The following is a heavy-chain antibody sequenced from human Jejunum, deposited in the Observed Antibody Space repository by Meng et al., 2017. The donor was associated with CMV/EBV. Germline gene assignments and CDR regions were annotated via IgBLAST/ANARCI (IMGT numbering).Heavy chain of an antibody. CDR3: AKDLGKAAAAGASLDY. V-gene: IGHV3-23*01. Sequence: EVHLLEFGGGLLQPGGSLRLSGAASGFTYSNYGMSWVRQAPGKGLQWVSTISDSGAYTYYADSVKGRFTISRDNSKNTLYLQMNSLRAEDTAVYYCAKDLGKAAAAGASLDYWGQGTLVTVSS. J-gene: IGHJ4*02. D-gene: IGHD6-13*01. CDR1: GFTYSNYG. CDR2: ISDSGAYT.